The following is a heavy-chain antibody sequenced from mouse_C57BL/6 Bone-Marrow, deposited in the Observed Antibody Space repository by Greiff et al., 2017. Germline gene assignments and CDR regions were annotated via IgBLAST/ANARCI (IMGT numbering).Heavy chain of an antibody. Sequence: QVQLQQSGAALVKPGASVTISCKASGYAFSSYWMYWVKQRPGKGLEWIGQIYPGDGATNSNGKFKGKATLTADKSASTAYMQLSSLTSEDSAVDFWARMCDGSLDYWGQGTTLTVSS. V-gene: IGHV1-80*01. CDR2: IYPGDGAT. CDR3: ARMCDGSLDY. CDR1: GYAFSSYW. J-gene: IGHJ2*01. D-gene: IGHD1-1*01.